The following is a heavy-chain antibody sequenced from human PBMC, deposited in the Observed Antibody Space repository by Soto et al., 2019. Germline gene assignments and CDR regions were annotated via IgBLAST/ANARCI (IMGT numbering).Heavy chain of an antibody. D-gene: IGHD7-27*01. Sequence: ASVKVSCKASGYTFTSYDINWVRQATGQGLEWMGWMNPNSGNTGYAQKFQGRVTMTRNTSISTAYMELSSLRSEDTAVYYCARGLLGMNYYYYYGMDVWGQGTTVTVSS. J-gene: IGHJ6*02. CDR2: MNPNSGNT. CDR3: ARGLLGMNYYYYYGMDV. CDR1: GYTFTSYD. V-gene: IGHV1-8*01.